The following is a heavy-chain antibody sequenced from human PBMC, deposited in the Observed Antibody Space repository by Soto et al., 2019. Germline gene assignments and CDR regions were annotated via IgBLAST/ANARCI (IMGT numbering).Heavy chain of an antibody. D-gene: IGHD6-13*01. Sequence: ASVKVSCKAYGYSFINNYVLWVRQAPGQGLEWMGIIDPNSGNTGYAQKFQGRVTMTRNTSISTAYMELSSLRSEDTAVYYCARRGYSSSWYYYYYYGMDVWGQGTTVTVSS. CDR3: ARRGYSSSWYYYYYYGMDV. CDR2: IDPNSGNT. CDR1: GYSFINNY. J-gene: IGHJ6*02. V-gene: IGHV1-8*02.